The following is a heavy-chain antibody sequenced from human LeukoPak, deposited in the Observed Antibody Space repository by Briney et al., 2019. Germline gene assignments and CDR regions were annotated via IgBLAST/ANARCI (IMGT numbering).Heavy chain of an antibody. CDR2: INPNSGGT. J-gene: IGHJ4*02. CDR3: ARILLYCSGGSCSDY. V-gene: IGHV1-2*06. D-gene: IGHD2-15*01. CDR1: GYTFTGYY. Sequence: ASVKVSCKASGYTFTGYYMHWVRQAPGQGLDWMGRINPNSGGTNYAQKFQGRVTMTRDTSISTAYMELSRLRSDDTAVYYCARILLYCSGGSCSDYWGQGTLVTVSS.